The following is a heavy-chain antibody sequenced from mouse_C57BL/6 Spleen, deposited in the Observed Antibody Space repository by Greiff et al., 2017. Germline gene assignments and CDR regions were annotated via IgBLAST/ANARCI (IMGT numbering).Heavy chain of an antibody. V-gene: IGHV1-80*01. CDR1: GYAFSSYW. Sequence: QVQLQQSGAELVKPGASVKISCKASGYAFSSYWMNWVKQRPGKGLEWIGQIYPGDGDTNYNGKFKGKATLTADKSSSTAYMQLSSLTSEDSAVYFCARGNYDYDVSFAYWGQGTLVTVSA. CDR3: ARGNYDYDVSFAY. CDR2: IYPGDGDT. J-gene: IGHJ3*01. D-gene: IGHD2-4*01.